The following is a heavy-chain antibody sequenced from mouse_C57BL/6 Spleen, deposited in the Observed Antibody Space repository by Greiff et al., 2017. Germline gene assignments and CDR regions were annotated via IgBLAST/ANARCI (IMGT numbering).Heavy chain of an antibody. CDR2: ISDGGSYT. CDR1: GFTFSSYA. V-gene: IGHV5-4*01. Sequence: EVKVVESGGGLVKPGGSLKLSCAASGFTFSSYALSWVRQTPEKRLEWVATISDGGSYTYYPDNVKGRFTISRDNAKTNLYLQMSHLKSEDTAMYYCARDPYYDYDEAYWGQGTLVTVSA. J-gene: IGHJ3*01. D-gene: IGHD2-4*01. CDR3: ARDPYYDYDEAY.